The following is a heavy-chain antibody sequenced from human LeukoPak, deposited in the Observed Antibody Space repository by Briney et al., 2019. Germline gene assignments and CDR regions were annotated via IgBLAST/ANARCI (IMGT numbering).Heavy chain of an antibody. D-gene: IGHD1-7*01. CDR3: ARLYGNYQNYFDY. CDR2: MYYRGNT. V-gene: IGHV4-59*12. CDR1: GGSISNYY. J-gene: IGHJ4*02. Sequence: PSETLSLTCTVSGGSISNYYWSWIRQPPGKGLEWVGHMYYRGNTFYNPSLKSRVTISVDTSKNQFSLKLRSVTAADTAVYFCARLYGNYQNYFDYWGQGTLVTVSS.